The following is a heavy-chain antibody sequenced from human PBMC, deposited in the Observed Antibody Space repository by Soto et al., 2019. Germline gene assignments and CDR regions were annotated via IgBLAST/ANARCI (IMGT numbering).Heavy chain of an antibody. Sequence: LGESLKISCKGSGYSFTSYWISWVRQMPGKGLEWMGRIDPSDSYTNYSPSFQGHVTISADKSISTAYLQWSSLKASDTAMYYCARQDIVVVPAAIRADYYYYYGMDVWGQGTTVTVSS. CDR1: GYSFTSYW. V-gene: IGHV5-10-1*01. D-gene: IGHD2-2*02. J-gene: IGHJ6*02. CDR3: ARQDIVVVPAAIRADYYYYYGMDV. CDR2: IDPSDSYT.